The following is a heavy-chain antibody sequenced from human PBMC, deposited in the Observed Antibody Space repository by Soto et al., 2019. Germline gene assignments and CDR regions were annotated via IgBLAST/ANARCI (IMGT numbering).Heavy chain of an antibody. J-gene: IGHJ4*02. V-gene: IGHV3-7*04. CDR1: GFTFSNYC. Sequence: PGGSLRLSCAASGFTFSNYCMSWVRQAPGKGLEWVANIKQDGSEKYYVDSVKGRFTISRDNAKNSLYLQMNSLRAEDTAVYYCARDQYDCVWGSYRRFDDWGQGT. CDR3: ARDQYDCVWGSYRRFDD. D-gene: IGHD3-16*02. CDR2: IKQDGSEK.